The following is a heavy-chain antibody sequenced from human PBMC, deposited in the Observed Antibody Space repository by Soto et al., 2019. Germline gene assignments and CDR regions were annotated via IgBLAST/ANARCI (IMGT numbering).Heavy chain of an antibody. J-gene: IGHJ4*02. Sequence: QVQLQEPGPGLVKPSETRSLTCTVSGVSISSYYWSWIRQPPGKGREWIGYIYYSGSTNYNPSLTSRVTISVDTSKNQFSLKLNSMTAADTAVYYCARHNYGSGSTYFDYWGQGTLVTVSS. D-gene: IGHD3-10*01. CDR1: GVSISSYY. V-gene: IGHV4-59*08. CDR3: ARHNYGSGSTYFDY. CDR2: IYYSGST.